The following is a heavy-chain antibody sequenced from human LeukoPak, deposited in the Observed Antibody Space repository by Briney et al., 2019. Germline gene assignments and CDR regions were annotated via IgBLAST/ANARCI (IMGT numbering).Heavy chain of an antibody. D-gene: IGHD5-18*01. CDR3: ARKDVDTAMVPKTGYYYYGMDV. CDR2: IWYDGSNK. V-gene: IGHV3-33*01. CDR1: GFTFSSYG. J-gene: IGHJ6*04. Sequence: GRSLRLSCAASGFTFSSYGMHWVRQAPGKGLVWVAVIWYDGSNKYYADSVKGRFTISRDNSKNTLYLQMNSLRAGDTAVYYCARKDVDTAMVPKTGYYYYGMDVWGKGTTVTVSS.